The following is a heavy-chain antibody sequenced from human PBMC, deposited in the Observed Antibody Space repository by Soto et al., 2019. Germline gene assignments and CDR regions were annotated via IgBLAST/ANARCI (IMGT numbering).Heavy chain of an antibody. Sequence: PGGSLSLSWASAGFTFSSYCMSLVRQAPGKGLEWVSAISGSGGSTYYADSVKGRFTISRDNSKNTLYLQMNSLRAEDTDVYYSAKGASGAFDIWGQGTMVTVSS. V-gene: IGHV3-23*01. CDR1: GFTFSSYC. J-gene: IGHJ3*02. CDR2: ISGSGGST. CDR3: AKGASGAFDI.